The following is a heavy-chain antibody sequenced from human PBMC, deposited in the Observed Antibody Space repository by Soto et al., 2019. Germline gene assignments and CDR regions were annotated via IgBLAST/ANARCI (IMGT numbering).Heavy chain of an antibody. CDR3: ARGVGSSRSWDYFDY. CDR1: GFTFNTYP. J-gene: IGHJ4*02. CDR2: ISTNGGST. D-gene: IGHD6-13*01. Sequence: EVQVVESGGDLVQPGGSLRLSCIASGFTFNTYPMHWVRQAPGKGLEYVSAISTNGGSTYYANSVQGRFTISRDNSKNTLYLQMDSLRTDDTAIYYCARGVGSSRSWDYFDYWGQGTLVTVSS. V-gene: IGHV3-64*01.